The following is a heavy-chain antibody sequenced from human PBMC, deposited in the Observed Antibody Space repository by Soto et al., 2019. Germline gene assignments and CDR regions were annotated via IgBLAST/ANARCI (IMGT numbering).Heavy chain of an antibody. V-gene: IGHV3-30-3*01. CDR3: ARGKGVVPAGSGAEYYYDGMDV. J-gene: IGHJ6*02. CDR2: ISYDGSNK. Sequence: VQLVESGGGVVQPGRSLRLSCAASGFTFSSYAMHWVRQAPGQGLEWVAVISYDGSNKYYADSVKGRFTISRDNSKNTLYLQMNSRRAEDTAVYYCARGKGVVPAGSGAEYYYDGMDVGGQGATVTVSS. CDR1: GFTFSSYA. D-gene: IGHD2-2*01.